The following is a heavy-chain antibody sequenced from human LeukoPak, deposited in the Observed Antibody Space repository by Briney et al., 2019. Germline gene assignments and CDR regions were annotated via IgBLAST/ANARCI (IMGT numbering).Heavy chain of an antibody. CDR3: AREANSSTARYWYVDL. V-gene: IGHV4-59*02. J-gene: IGHJ2*01. Sequence: PSETVSLTCTVSGGSVSSYYWSWMRQSPGKGLEWIGYVYYSGSTNYNPALKSRVTISLDTSENQFSLKLSSVTAADTAVYYCAREANSSTARYWYVDLWGHGTQVTVSS. CDR1: GGSVSSYY. CDR2: VYYSGST. D-gene: IGHD2-21*01.